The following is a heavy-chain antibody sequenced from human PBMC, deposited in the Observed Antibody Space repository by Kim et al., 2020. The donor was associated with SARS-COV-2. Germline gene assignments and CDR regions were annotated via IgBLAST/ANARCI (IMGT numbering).Heavy chain of an antibody. CDR2: IKQDGSEK. V-gene: IGHV3-7*03. D-gene: IGHD2-15*01. CDR1: GFTFSSYW. CDR3: ARVVVAPSTFLDY. Sequence: GGSLRLSCAASGFTFSSYWMSWVRQAPGKGLEWVANIKQDGSEKYYVDSVKGRFTISRDNAKNSLYLQMNSLRAEDTAVYYCARVVVAPSTFLDYWGQGTLVTVSS. J-gene: IGHJ4*02.